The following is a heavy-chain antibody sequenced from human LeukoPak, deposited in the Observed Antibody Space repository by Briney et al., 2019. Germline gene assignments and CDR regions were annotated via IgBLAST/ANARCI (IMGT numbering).Heavy chain of an antibody. CDR1: GGSISXXX. D-gene: IGHD3-16*01. Sequence: SETLSLTCTVSGGSISXXXXXXXRQXXXKGLEXXGYIYYSXXXXXXXXXKXXXXXXXXTSKNQFSLKLSSVTAADTAVYYCARDWVFDYWGQGTLVTVSS. J-gene: IGHJ4*02. CDR3: ARDWVFDY. CDR2: IYYSXXX. V-gene: IGHV4-59*01.